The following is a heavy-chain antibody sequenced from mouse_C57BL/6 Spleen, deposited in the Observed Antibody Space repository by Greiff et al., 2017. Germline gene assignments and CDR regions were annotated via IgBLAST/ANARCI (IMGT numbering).Heavy chain of an antibody. CDR1: GYTFTSYW. J-gene: IGHJ4*01. Sequence: QVQLQQPGAELVMPGASVKLSCKASGYTFTSYWMHWVKQRPGQGLEWIGEIDPSDSYTNYNQKFKGKSTLTVDKSSSTAYMQLSSLTSEDSAVYSCARGGGSTMVTTNYAMDYWGQGTSVTVSS. V-gene: IGHV1-69*01. D-gene: IGHD2-2*01. CDR3: ARGGGSTMVTTNYAMDY. CDR2: IDPSDSYT.